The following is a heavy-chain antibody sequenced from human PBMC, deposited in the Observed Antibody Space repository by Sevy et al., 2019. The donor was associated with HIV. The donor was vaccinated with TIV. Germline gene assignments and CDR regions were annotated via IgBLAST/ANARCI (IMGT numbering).Heavy chain of an antibody. CDR2: IYSGGNT. J-gene: IGHJ4*02. CDR1: GFTISRYY. D-gene: IGHD6-13*01. V-gene: IGHV3-53*01. CDR3: ARGLFGTSSY. Sequence: GGSLRLSCATSGFTISRYYMSWVRQAPGKGLEWVSLIYSGGNTYYADSVKGRFTISRDNSKNTLYLQMNSLRAEDTAVYYCARGLFGTSSYWGQGTLVTVSS.